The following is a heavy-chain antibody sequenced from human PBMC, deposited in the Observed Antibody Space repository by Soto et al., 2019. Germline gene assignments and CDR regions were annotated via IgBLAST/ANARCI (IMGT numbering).Heavy chain of an antibody. CDR3: AKDRVVPGPGGWFDP. CDR2: ISGSGGST. Sequence: GGSLRLSCAASGFTFSSYAMSWVRQAPGKGLEWVSAISGSGGSTYYADSVKGRFTVSRDNSKNTLYLQMNSLRAEDTAVYYCAKDRVVPGPGGWFDPWGQGTLVTVSS. V-gene: IGHV3-23*01. J-gene: IGHJ5*02. CDR1: GFTFSSYA. D-gene: IGHD2-2*01.